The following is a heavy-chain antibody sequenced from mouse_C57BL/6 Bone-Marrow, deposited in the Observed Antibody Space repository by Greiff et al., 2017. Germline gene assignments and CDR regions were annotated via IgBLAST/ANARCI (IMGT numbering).Heavy chain of an antibody. CDR2: IDPSDSYT. D-gene: IGHD1-1*01. Sequence: QVQLQQSGAELVMPGASVKLSCKASGYTFTSYWMHWVKQRPGQGLEWIGEIDPSDSYTNYNQKFKGKSTLTVDKSSSTAYMQLSILTSEDSAVYYCAIEWVLNPFFDYWGQGTTLTVSS. V-gene: IGHV1-69*01. CDR3: AIEWVLNPFFDY. J-gene: IGHJ2*01. CDR1: GYTFTSYW.